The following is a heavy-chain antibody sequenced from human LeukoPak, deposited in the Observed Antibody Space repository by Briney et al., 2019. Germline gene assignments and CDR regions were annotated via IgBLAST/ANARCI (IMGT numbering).Heavy chain of an antibody. J-gene: IGHJ6*02. Sequence: GGSLRLSCAASGFTFSSYAMSWVRQAPGKGLEWVSAISGSGGSTYYADSVKGRFTISRDNSKNTLYLQMNSLRAEDRAVYYCAKGPNYDFWSGYLVPYYYGMDVWGQGTTVTVSS. CDR3: AKGPNYDFWSGYLVPYYYGMDV. CDR2: ISGSGGST. CDR1: GFTFSSYA. D-gene: IGHD3-3*01. V-gene: IGHV3-23*01.